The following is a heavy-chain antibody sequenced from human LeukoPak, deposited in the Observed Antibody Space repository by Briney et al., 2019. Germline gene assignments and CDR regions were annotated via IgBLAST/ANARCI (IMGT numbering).Heavy chain of an antibody. CDR3: ARMTTGHDY. CDR1: GTSFTSYY. Sequence: SETLSLTCGVSGTSFTSYYWSWVRQTPGKGLEWIGEVNHSGYTNMNPSLKGRGTISVDTSKNQFSLMMTSVTAADTAVYFCARMTTGHDYWGQGILVTVSS. CDR2: VNHSGYT. V-gene: IGHV4-34*04. J-gene: IGHJ4*02. D-gene: IGHD4-17*01.